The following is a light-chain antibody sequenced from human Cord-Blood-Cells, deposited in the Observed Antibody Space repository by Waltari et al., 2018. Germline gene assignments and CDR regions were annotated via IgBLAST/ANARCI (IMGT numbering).Light chain of an antibody. J-gene: IGKJ4*01. CDR1: QSVLYSSNNKNY. V-gene: IGKV4-1*01. Sequence: DIVMTQSTDSLAVSLGERATINCKSSQSVLYSSNNKNYLDWYQQKPGQPPKLLIYWASTRESGVPDRFSGSGSGTDFTLTISSLQAEDVAVYYCQQYYSTPLTFGGGTKVEIK. CDR2: WAS. CDR3: QQYYSTPLT.